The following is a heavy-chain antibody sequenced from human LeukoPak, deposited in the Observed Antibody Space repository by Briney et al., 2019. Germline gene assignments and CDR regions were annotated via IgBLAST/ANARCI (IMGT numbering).Heavy chain of an antibody. CDR3: ASLDGYCSGGSCYSPDYYGMDV. Sequence: SVKVSCKASGGTFSSYAISWVRQAPGQGLEWMGRIIPIFGIANYAQKFHGRVTITADKSTSTAYMELSSLRSEDTAVYYCASLDGYCSGGSCYSPDYYGMDVWGQGTTVTVSS. J-gene: IGHJ6*02. CDR1: GGTFSSYA. D-gene: IGHD2-15*01. CDR2: IIPIFGIA. V-gene: IGHV1-69*04.